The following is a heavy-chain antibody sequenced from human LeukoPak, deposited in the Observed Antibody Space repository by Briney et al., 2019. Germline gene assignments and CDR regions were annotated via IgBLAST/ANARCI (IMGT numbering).Heavy chain of an antibody. CDR1: GYSFTSYW. CDR3: ARLRPPAGSRGWFDP. Sequence: GESLKISCKGSGYSFTSYWIGWVRQMPGKGLEWMGIIYPGDSDTRYSPSFQGQVTISADKSISTAYLQWSSLKASDTAMYYCARLRPPAGSRGWFDPWGQGTLVTVSS. CDR2: IYPGDSDT. D-gene: IGHD2-15*01. J-gene: IGHJ5*02. V-gene: IGHV5-51*01.